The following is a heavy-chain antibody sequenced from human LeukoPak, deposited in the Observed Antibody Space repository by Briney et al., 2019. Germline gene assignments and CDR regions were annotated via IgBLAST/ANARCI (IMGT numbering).Heavy chain of an antibody. J-gene: IGHJ4*02. CDR3: ARDFSGYYPYYFDY. D-gene: IGHD3-22*01. Sequence: ASVKVSCKASGYTFTSYGISWVRQAPGQGLEWMEWISAYNGSTNYAQKLQGRVTMTTDTSTSTAYMELRSLRSDDTAVYYCARDFSGYYPYYFDYWGQGTLVTVSS. V-gene: IGHV1-18*01. CDR1: GYTFTSYG. CDR2: ISAYNGST.